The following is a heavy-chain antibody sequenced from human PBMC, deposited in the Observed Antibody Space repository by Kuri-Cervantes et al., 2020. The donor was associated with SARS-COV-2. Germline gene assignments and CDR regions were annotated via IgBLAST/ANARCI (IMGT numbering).Heavy chain of an antibody. J-gene: IGHJ3*02. CDR1: GFTFSSYW. V-gene: IGHV3-7*01. Sequence: GESLKISCAASGFTFSSYWMSWVHQAPGKGLEWVANIKQDGSEKYYVDSVKGRFTISRDNPKKSLYLQMNSLRAEDTAVYFCVRDDGGSYGSGWYDALDIWGQGTAVTVSS. CDR3: VRDDGGSYGSGWYDALDI. CDR2: IKQDGSEK. D-gene: IGHD6-19*01.